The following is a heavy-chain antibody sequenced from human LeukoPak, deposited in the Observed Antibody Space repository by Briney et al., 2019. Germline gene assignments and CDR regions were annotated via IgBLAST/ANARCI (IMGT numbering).Heavy chain of an antibody. J-gene: IGHJ4*02. Sequence: GGSLRLSCAASGFTFSSYGMSWVRQAPGKGLEWVSAISGSGGSTNYADSVKGRFTISRDNSKNSLYLQMNSLRAEDTAVYYCAKLQSVVIPAAMLGFDYWGQGILVTVSS. CDR2: ISGSGGST. CDR1: GFTFSSYG. V-gene: IGHV3-23*01. D-gene: IGHD2-2*01. CDR3: AKLQSVVIPAAMLGFDY.